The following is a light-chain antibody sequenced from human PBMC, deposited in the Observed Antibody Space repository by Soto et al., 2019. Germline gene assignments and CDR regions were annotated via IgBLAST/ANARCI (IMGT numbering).Light chain of an antibody. CDR2: GVT. Sequence: QSALTQPASVSGSPGQSITISCTGTSSDIGSQNFVSWHQQRPGKAPKFIIYGVTNRPSGVSNRFSGSKSGNTASLTISGLQADDEADYYCSSYSSSYTWVFGGGTKVTVL. V-gene: IGLV2-14*01. CDR3: SSYSSSYTWV. J-gene: IGLJ3*02. CDR1: SSDIGSQNF.